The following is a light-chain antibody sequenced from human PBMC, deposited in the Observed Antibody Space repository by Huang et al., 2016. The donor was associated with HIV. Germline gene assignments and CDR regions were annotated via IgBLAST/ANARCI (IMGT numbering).Light chain of an antibody. CDR3: QQRTNWPRT. V-gene: IGKV3-11*01. CDR2: DAS. J-gene: IGKJ1*01. CDR1: QSVNSS. Sequence: EIVLTQSPASLSLSPGERATLSCRASQSVNSSFAWYQQKPGQAPRLLIYDASNRATGIPARFSGSGSGTDFTLTISRLEPEDFALYYCQQRTNWPRTFGQGTKVEI.